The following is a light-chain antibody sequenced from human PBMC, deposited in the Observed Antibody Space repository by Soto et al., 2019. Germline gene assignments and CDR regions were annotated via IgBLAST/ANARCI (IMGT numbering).Light chain of an antibody. CDR1: SGHSSYA. J-gene: IGLJ2*01. V-gene: IGLV4-69*01. Sequence: QSVLTQSLSASASLGASVKLTCTLSSGHSSYAIAWHQQQPEKGPRYLMKLNSDGSHSKGDGSPDRFSGSSSGAERYLAISSLQSEDEADYYCQTWGTGTVVFGGGTKLTVL. CDR3: QTWGTGTVV. CDR2: LNSDGSH.